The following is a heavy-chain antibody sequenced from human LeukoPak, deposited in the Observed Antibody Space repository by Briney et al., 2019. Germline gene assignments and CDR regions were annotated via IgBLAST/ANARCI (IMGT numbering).Heavy chain of an antibody. Sequence: ASVKVSCKASGYTFTGYYMHWVRQAPGQGLEWMGWINPNNGGTNYAQKFQGRVTMTRDTSISTAYMELSRLRSDDTAVCYCARVCGDCYPYYFDYWGQGTLVTVSS. CDR2: INPNNGGT. V-gene: IGHV1-2*02. D-gene: IGHD2-21*01. J-gene: IGHJ4*02. CDR3: ARVCGDCYPYYFDY. CDR1: GYTFTGYY.